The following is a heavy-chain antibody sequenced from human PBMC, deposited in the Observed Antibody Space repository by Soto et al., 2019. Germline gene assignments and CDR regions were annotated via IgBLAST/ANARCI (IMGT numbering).Heavy chain of an antibody. D-gene: IGHD1-26*01. J-gene: IGHJ6*02. CDR1: GFTFSSYG. V-gene: IGHV3-33*06. CDR2: IWYDGSNK. CDR3: AKDGASGSYPPYYYYGMDV. Sequence: GGSLRLSCAASGFTFSSYGMHWVRQAPGKGLEWVAVIWYDGSNKYYADSVKGRFTISRDNSKNTLYLQMNYLRVEDTAVYYCAKDGASGSYPPYYYYGMDVWGQGTTVTVSS.